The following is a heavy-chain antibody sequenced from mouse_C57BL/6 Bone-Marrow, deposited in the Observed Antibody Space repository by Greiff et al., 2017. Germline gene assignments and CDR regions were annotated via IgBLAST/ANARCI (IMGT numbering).Heavy chain of an antibody. Sequence: DVKLVESGGGLVKPGGSLKLSCAASGFTFSSYAMSWVRQTPEKRLEWVATISDGGSYTYYPDNVKGRFTISRDNAKNNLYLQMSHLKSEDTAMYYCARDQDQDYFDYWGQGTTLTVSS. CDR1: GFTFSSYA. J-gene: IGHJ2*01. D-gene: IGHD3-2*02. CDR3: ARDQDQDYFDY. CDR2: ISDGGSYT. V-gene: IGHV5-4*01.